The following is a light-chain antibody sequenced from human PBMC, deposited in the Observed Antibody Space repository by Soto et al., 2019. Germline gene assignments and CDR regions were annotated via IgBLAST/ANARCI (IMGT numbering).Light chain of an antibody. J-gene: IGKJ3*01. V-gene: IGKV3-11*01. CDR1: QSVSSY. CDR3: QQRSNWPPFT. Sequence: EIVLTQSPATLSLSPGERATLSYRASQSVSSYLAWYQQKPGQAPRLLIYDASNRATGIPARFSGSGSGTDFTLTISSLEPEDFAVYYCQQRSNWPPFTFGPGTKVYIK. CDR2: DAS.